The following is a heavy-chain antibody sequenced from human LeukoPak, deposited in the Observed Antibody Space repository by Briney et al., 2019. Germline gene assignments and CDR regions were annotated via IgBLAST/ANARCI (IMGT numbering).Heavy chain of an antibody. D-gene: IGHD6-19*01. J-gene: IGHJ6*02. V-gene: IGHV3-30-3*01. CDR3: AKGGWFIGYYYYGMDV. Sequence: GGSLRLSCAASGFTFSSYAMHWVRQAPGKGLEWVAVISYDGSNKYYADSVKGRFTISRDNSKNTLYLQMNSLRAEDTAVYYCAKGGWFIGYYYYGMDVWGQGTTVTVSS. CDR2: ISYDGSNK. CDR1: GFTFSSYA.